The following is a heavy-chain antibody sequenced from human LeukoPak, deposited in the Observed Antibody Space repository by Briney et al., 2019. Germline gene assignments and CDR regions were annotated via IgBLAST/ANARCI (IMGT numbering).Heavy chain of an antibody. Sequence: SETLSLTCTVSGGSISSSSYYWGWIRQPPGKGLEWIGSIYYSGSTNYNPSLKSRVTMSVDTSKNQFSLKLTSVTAADTAVYYCARGRNAGFDIWGQGTMVTVSS. CDR1: GGSISSSSYY. J-gene: IGHJ3*02. V-gene: IGHV4-39*07. CDR3: ARGRNAGFDI. CDR2: IYYSGST.